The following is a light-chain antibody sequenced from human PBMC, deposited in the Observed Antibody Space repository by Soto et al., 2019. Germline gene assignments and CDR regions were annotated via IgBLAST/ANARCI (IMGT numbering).Light chain of an antibody. CDR2: GNT. CDR1: SSNIGAGYD. CDR3: HSYDSTLSASI. Sequence: QSVLTQPPSXXXXXXXXXXISCTGSSSNIGAGYDVHWYHQLPGTAPKLLIFGNTNRPSGVPDRFSGSKSGTSASLAINGLQADDEANYYCHSYDSTLSASIFGGGTKLTVL. J-gene: IGLJ2*01. V-gene: IGLV1-40*01.